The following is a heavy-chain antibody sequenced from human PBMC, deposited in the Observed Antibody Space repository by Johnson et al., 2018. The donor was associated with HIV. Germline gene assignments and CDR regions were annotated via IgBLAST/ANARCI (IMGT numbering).Heavy chain of an antibody. CDR3: ARDLVYGGNFRAFDI. V-gene: IGHV3-11*04. D-gene: IGHD4-23*01. Sequence: QVQLVESGGGLVQPGGSLRVSCVTSGFTFSDYYMSWIRQAPGKGLAWVSYISSSGSTIYYADSVKGRFTISRDNAKNSLYLQMNRLRAEDTAVYYCARDLVYGGNFRAFDIWGQGTMVTVSS. CDR1: GFTFSDYY. J-gene: IGHJ3*02. CDR2: ISSSGSTI.